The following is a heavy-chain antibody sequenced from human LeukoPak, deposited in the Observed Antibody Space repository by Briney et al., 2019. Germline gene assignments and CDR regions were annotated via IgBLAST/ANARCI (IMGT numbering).Heavy chain of an antibody. CDR2: ISYDGSDE. CDR3: AGGTSYFTSATSFDY. Sequence: GGSLRLSCTASGLIFSTAGMHWVRQAPGKGLEWVAFISYDGSDEQYADSVKGRFTVSRDNAKNTLYLQMNSLTMEDTAFYYCAGGTSYFTSATSFDYWGQGTLVTVSS. V-gene: IGHV3-30*03. CDR1: GLIFSTAG. J-gene: IGHJ4*02. D-gene: IGHD3-10*01.